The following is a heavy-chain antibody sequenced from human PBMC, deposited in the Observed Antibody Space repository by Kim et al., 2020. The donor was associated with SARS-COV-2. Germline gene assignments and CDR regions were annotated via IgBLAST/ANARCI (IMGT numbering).Heavy chain of an antibody. CDR1: GGSFSGYY. J-gene: IGHJ4*02. CDR3: ARGQFGSSSPIVY. Sequence: SETLSLTCAVYGGSFSGYYWSWIRQPPGKGLEWIGEINHSGSTNYNPSLKIRVTISVDTSKNQFSLRLSSVTAADTAVYYCARGQFGSSSPIVYWGQGTLVTDSS. V-gene: IGHV4-34*01. CDR2: INHSGST. D-gene: IGHD6-13*01.